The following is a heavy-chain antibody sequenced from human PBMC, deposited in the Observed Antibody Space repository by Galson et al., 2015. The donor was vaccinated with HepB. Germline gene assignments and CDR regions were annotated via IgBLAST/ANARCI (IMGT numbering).Heavy chain of an antibody. CDR3: ATDPPDTHGRRFDN. J-gene: IGHJ4*02. Sequence: SLRLSCAASGFTFSSYAMHWVRQAPGKGLEWVAVISYDGSNKYYADSVKGRFTISRDNSRNTLYLQMDSLRPEDMAVYYCATDPPDTHGRRFDNWGQGTLVTVSS. V-gene: IGHV3-30-3*01. D-gene: IGHD2-15*01. CDR2: ISYDGSNK. CDR1: GFTFSSYA.